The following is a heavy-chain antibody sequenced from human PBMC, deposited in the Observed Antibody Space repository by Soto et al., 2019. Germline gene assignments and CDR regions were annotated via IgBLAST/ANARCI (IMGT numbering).Heavy chain of an antibody. Sequence: PGGSLRLSCAASGFTFSNAWMNWVRQAPGKGLEWVGRIKSKTDGGTTDYAAPVKGRFTISRDDSKNTLYLQMNSLKTEDTAVYYCTTEDRYYDSSGYKGLGAFDIWGQGTMVTVSS. CDR2: IKSKTDGGTT. D-gene: IGHD3-22*01. J-gene: IGHJ3*02. CDR1: GFTFSNAW. V-gene: IGHV3-15*07. CDR3: TTEDRYYDSSGYKGLGAFDI.